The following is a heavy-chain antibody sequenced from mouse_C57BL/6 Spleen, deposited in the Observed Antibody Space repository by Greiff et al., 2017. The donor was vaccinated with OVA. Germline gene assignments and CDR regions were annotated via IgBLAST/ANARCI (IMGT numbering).Heavy chain of an antibody. CDR1: GYTFTSYW. D-gene: IGHD2-1*01. Sequence: QVQLQQPGAELVKPGASVKMSCKASGYTFTSYWITWVKQRPGQGLEWIGDIYPGSGSTNYNEKFKSKATLTVDTSSSTAYMQLSSLTSEDSAVYYCARCGNYEGAMDYWGQGTSVTVSS. V-gene: IGHV1-55*01. J-gene: IGHJ4*01. CDR2: IYPGSGST. CDR3: ARCGNYEGAMDY.